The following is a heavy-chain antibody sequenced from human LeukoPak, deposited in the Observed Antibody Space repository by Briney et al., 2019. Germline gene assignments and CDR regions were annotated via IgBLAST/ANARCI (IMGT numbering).Heavy chain of an antibody. Sequence: GASVKVSCKASGYTFTGYYMHWVRQAPGQGLEWMGWINPNSGGTNYAQKFQSRVTMTRDTSISTAYMELSRLRSDDTAVYYCARGRLGYCSGGSCYVGSNFDYWGQGTLVTVSS. V-gene: IGHV1-2*02. CDR2: INPNSGGT. J-gene: IGHJ4*02. CDR1: GYTFTGYY. D-gene: IGHD2-15*01. CDR3: ARGRLGYCSGGSCYVGSNFDY.